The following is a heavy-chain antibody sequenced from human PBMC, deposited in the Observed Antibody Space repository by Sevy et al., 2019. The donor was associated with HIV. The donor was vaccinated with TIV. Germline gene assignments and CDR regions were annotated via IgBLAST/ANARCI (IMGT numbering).Heavy chain of an antibody. J-gene: IGHJ4*02. V-gene: IGHV3-9*01. Sequence: GGSLRLSCAASGFTFDDYAMHWVRQAPGKGLEWVSAISWNSGSIGYSYSVKGRFTISRDKGKNSLYLQMTSLRAEDKAFYYCAKDRAMYFDSWSGAAIDSWGQGTLVTVSS. CDR1: GFTFDDYA. CDR2: ISWNSGSI. CDR3: AKDRAMYFDSWSGAAIDS. D-gene: IGHD3-3*01.